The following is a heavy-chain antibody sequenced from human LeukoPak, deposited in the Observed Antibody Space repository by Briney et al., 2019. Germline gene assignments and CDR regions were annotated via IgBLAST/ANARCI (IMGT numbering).Heavy chain of an antibody. CDR3: ATPTAGTWHFDY. V-gene: IGHV3-7*01. J-gene: IGHJ4*02. CDR2: IKQDASER. Sequence: GGSLRLSCAASGFTFSSYWMTWVRQAPGKGLEWVANIKQDASERYYVDFVKGRFTISRDNAKNSLYLQMNSLRAEDTAVYYCATPTAGTWHFDYWGQGTLVTVSS. D-gene: IGHD1-1*01. CDR1: GFTFSSYW.